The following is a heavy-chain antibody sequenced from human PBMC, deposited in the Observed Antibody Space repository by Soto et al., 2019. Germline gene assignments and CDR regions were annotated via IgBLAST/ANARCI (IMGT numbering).Heavy chain of an antibody. CDR2: ITGNGGSV. J-gene: IGHJ5*01. CDR3: AKKGGYWKKWYIPAPIES. V-gene: IGHV3-23*01. D-gene: IGHD2-15*01. Sequence: PGGSLRLSCAASEFSFKTHAMTWVRQAPGKGLEWVSSITGNGGSVFYADSVKGRFTISRDNSRTTLYLQMNSLRADDTAVYYFAKKGGYWKKWYIPAPIESWGQGTLVTVSS. CDR1: EFSFKTHA.